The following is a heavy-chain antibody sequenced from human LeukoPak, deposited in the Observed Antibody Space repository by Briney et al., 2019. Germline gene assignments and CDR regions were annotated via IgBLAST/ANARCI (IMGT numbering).Heavy chain of an antibody. CDR3: TKDLHYTSYYFDY. J-gene: IGHJ4*02. D-gene: IGHD2-2*02. Sequence: PGGSLRLSCAASGFTFSSYAMHWVRQAPGKGLEWVAVISYDGSNKYYADSVKGRFTISRDNPKNTLYLQMDSLRVEDTAVYYCTKDLHYTSYYFDYWGQGTLVTVSS. V-gene: IGHV3-30-3*01. CDR2: ISYDGSNK. CDR1: GFTFSSYA.